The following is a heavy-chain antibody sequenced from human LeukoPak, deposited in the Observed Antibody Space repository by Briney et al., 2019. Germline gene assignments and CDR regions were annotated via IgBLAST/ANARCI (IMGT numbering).Heavy chain of an antibody. V-gene: IGHV1-18*01. CDR1: GYTFTSYG. CDR2: ISAYNGNT. J-gene: IGHJ4*02. D-gene: IGHD3-22*01. Sequence: GASAKVSCKASGYTFTSYGISWVRQAPGQGLEWMGWISAYNGNTNYAQKLQGRVTMTTDTSTSTAYMELRSLRSDDTAVYYCARGGYYDSSAYRVLDYWGQGTLVTVSS. CDR3: ARGGYYDSSAYRVLDY.